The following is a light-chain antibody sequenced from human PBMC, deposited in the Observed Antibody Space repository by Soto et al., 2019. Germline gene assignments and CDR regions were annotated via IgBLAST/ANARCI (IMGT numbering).Light chain of an antibody. CDR3: QQYGSSPHT. CDR2: GAS. Sequence: EIVLTQSPGTLSLSPGERATLSCRASQSVSSSYLAWYQHKPGQAPRLLIYGASSRATGIPXRFSGSGSGXDXXXXXXXXEXXDFXVYYCQQYGSSPHTFGQGTKLEIK. J-gene: IGKJ2*01. V-gene: IGKV3-20*01. CDR1: QSVSSSY.